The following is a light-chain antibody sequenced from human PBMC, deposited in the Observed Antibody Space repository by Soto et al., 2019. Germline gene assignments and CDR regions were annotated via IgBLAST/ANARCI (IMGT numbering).Light chain of an antibody. J-gene: IGLJ1*01. V-gene: IGLV1-51*02. CDR1: SSNIENNY. CDR2: EDN. CDR3: ATWDSSLSSGV. Sequence: QSVLAQPPSVSAAPGQRVTISCSGSSSNIENNYVSWYRQLPGTAPNLLIYEDNKRPSGIPDRFSGSKSGTSATLGITGLETGDEADYYCATWDSSLSSGVFGTGTKVTVL.